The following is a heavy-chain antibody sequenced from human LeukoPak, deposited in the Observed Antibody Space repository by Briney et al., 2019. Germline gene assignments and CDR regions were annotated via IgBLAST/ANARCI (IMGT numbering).Heavy chain of an antibody. J-gene: IGHJ4*02. V-gene: IGHV3-30*03. CDR3: ARDVISGQMITLGLGF. Sequence: PGGSLRLSCVTSGFTFNSYGFYWVRQAPGKGLEWVAVISYDGSKRYYADSVKGRFTISRDTSNKTAYLEMNSLRVDDTAVYYCARDVISGQMITLGLGFWGQGTLVTVSS. D-gene: IGHD1-20*01. CDR1: GFTFNSYG. CDR2: ISYDGSKR.